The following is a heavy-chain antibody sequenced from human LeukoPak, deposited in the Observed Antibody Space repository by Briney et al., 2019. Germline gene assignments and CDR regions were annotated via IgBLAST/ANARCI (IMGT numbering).Heavy chain of an antibody. CDR1: GFTFSSYS. V-gene: IGHV3-21*01. J-gene: IGHJ2*01. Sequence: GGSLRLSCAASGFTFSSYSMNWVRQAPGKGLEWVSSISSSSSYIYYADSVKGRFTIPRDNAKNSLYLQMNSLRAGDTAVYYCARAAYSSTWYSRYFDLWGRGTLVTVSS. CDR2: ISSSSSYI. CDR3: ARAAYSSTWYSRYFDL. D-gene: IGHD6-13*01.